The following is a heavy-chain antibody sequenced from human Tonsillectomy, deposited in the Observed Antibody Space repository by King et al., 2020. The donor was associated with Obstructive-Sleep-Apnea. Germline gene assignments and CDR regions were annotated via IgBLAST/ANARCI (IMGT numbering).Heavy chain of an antibody. V-gene: IGHV3-74*03. CDR2: INSDGSST. Sequence: DVQLVESGGGLVQPGGSLRLSCAASGFTFSSYWMQWVRQAPGTGLVWVSRINSDGSSTTYADSVEGRFTISRDNAKNPLFLQMNSLGAEDPAVYYCARVAFSSPHFYYCGMDVGGQGTTVTVSS. J-gene: IGHJ6*02. CDR3: ARVAFSSPHFYYCGMDV. CDR1: GFTFSSYW. D-gene: IGHD3-3*02.